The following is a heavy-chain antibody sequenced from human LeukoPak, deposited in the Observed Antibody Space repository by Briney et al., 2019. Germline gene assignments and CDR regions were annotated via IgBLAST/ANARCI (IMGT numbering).Heavy chain of an antibody. D-gene: IGHD1-26*01. CDR1: GYTSTDYY. CDR3: ATLWELRTAAFDI. Sequence: ASVKISCKVSGYTSTDYYMHWVQQAPGKGLEWMGLVDPEDGETIYAEKFQGRVTITADTSTDTAYMELSSLRSEDTAVYYCATLWELRTAAFDIWGQGTMVTVSS. J-gene: IGHJ3*02. V-gene: IGHV1-69-2*01. CDR2: VDPEDGET.